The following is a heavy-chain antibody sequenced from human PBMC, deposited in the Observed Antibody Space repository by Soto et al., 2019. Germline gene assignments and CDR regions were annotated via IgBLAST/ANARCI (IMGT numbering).Heavy chain of an antibody. J-gene: IGHJ3*02. CDR1: GGSISSSSYY. D-gene: IGHD3-22*01. CDR3: ARHGVRADSSGYDAFDI. Sequence: SETLSLTCTVSGGSISSSSYYWGWIRQPPGKGLEGIGSIYCSGSTYYNPSLKSRVTISVDTSKNQCSLTLSSVTAADTAVYYCARHGVRADSSGYDAFDIWGQGTIVTVSS. CDR2: IYCSGST. V-gene: IGHV4-39*01.